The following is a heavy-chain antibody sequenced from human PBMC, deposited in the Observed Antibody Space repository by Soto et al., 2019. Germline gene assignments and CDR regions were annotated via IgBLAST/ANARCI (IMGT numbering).Heavy chain of an antibody. D-gene: IGHD5-12*01. CDR1: GGSFSGYY. Sequence: QVQLQQWGAGLLKPSETLSLTCAVYGGSFSGYYWSWIRQPPGKGLEWIGEINHSGSTNYNPSLKSRGNISVDTSKDQFSLKLSSVAGAETGVYYLARGLGASFDYWGQGTLVTGSS. J-gene: IGHJ4*02. CDR3: ARGLGASFDY. V-gene: IGHV4-34*01. CDR2: INHSGST.